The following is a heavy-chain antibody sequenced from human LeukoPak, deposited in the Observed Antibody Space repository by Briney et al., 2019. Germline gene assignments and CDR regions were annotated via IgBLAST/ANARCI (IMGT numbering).Heavy chain of an antibody. J-gene: IGHJ4*02. CDR1: GGSISSGGYY. CDR2: IYHSGST. V-gene: IGHV4-30-2*01. D-gene: IGHD2-2*01. Sequence: SETLSLTCTVSGGSISSGGYYWSWIRQPPGKGLEWIGYIYHSGSTYYNPSLKSRVTISVDRSKNQFSLKPSSVTAADTAVYYCASRDQLLSYDYWGQGTLVTVSS. CDR3: ASRDQLLSYDY.